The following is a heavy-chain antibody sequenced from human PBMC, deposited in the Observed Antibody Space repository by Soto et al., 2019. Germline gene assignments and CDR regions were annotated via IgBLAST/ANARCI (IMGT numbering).Heavy chain of an antibody. CDR1: GAALNSGNDY. CDR3: ARLRIATNNYKWFDP. V-gene: IGHV4-31*03. Sequence: SLAVTCSVSGAALNSGNDYWSWNSQGPGKGLEWIGHIYVTGAVDYNPSLRDRITISQDTSERQFSLNLRLVTAADTAVYYCARLRIATNNYKWFDPWGQGTLVTVSS. J-gene: IGHJ5*02. D-gene: IGHD2-21*01. CDR2: IYVTGAV.